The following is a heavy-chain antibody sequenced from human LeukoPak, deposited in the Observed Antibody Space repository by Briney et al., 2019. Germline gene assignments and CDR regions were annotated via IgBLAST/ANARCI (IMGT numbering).Heavy chain of an antibody. J-gene: IGHJ6*04. CDR1: GGSFSGYY. D-gene: IGHD3-3*01. V-gene: IGHV4-34*01. CDR2: INHSGST. CDR3: AAPIFGVAPDV. Sequence: SETLSLTCAVYGGSFSGYYWSWIRQPPGKGLEWVGEINHSGSTNYNPSLKSGVTISVDTYANHFSLMHISVTAGDTAEYYCAAPIFGVAPDVWGKGTTVTVSS.